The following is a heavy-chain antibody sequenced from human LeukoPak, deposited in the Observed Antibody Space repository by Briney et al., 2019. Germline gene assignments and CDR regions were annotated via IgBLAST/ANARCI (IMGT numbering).Heavy chain of an antibody. V-gene: IGHV3-49*04. D-gene: IGHD2-2*01. Sequence: QPGGSLRLSCTASGLTFGDYGMSWVRQAPGKGLERVGFIRSKAYSGTTEYAASVKGRFSISRDDSKNIAFLQMNSLKTEDTAVYYCSSGSSTSWYFDYWGQGTLVTVSS. J-gene: IGHJ4*02. CDR2: IRSKAYSGTT. CDR1: GLTFGDYG. CDR3: SSGSSTSWYFDY.